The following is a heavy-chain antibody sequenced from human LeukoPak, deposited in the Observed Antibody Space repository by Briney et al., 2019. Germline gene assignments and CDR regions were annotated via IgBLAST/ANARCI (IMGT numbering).Heavy chain of an antibody. J-gene: IGHJ5*02. V-gene: IGHV1-2*06. Sequence: ASVKVSCKASGYTFTGYYMHCVRQAPGQGLEWMGRINPNSGGTNYAQKFQGRVTMTRDTSISTAYMELSRLRSDDTAVYYCARDRITMVRGVPNWFDPWGQGTLVTVSS. D-gene: IGHD3-10*01. CDR2: INPNSGGT. CDR3: ARDRITMVRGVPNWFDP. CDR1: GYTFTGYY.